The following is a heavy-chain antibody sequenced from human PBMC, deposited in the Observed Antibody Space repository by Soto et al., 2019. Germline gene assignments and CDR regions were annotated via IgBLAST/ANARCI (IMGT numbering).Heavy chain of an antibody. CDR3: ARDEGYCSGGSCYSPY. D-gene: IGHD2-15*01. CDR2: IIPILGIA. J-gene: IGHJ4*02. CDR1: GGTFSSYT. V-gene: IGHV1-69*08. Sequence: QVQLVQSGAEVKKPGSSVKVSCKASGGTFSSYTISWVRQAPGQGLEWMGRIIPILGIANYAQKFQGRVTITVDKSTSTAYMELSSLRSEDTAVYYCARDEGYCSGGSCYSPYWGQGTLVTVSS.